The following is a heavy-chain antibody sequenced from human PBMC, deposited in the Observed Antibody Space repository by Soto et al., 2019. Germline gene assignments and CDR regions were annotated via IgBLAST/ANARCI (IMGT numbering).Heavy chain of an antibody. V-gene: IGHV3-21*01. CDR3: ASARDDYYDSSGYFPFDY. CDR2: ISSSSSYI. CDR1: GFTFSSYS. D-gene: IGHD3-22*01. Sequence: EVQLVESGGGLVKPGGSLRLSCAASGFTFSSYSMNWVRQAPGKGLEWVSSISSSSSYIYYADSVKGRFTIPRDNAKNSLYLQMNSLRAEDTAVYYCASARDDYYDSSGYFPFDYWGQGTLVTVSS. J-gene: IGHJ4*02.